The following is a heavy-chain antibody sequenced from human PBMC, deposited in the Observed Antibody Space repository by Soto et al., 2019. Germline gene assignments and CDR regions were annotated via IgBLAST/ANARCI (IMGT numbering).Heavy chain of an antibody. CDR1: GFTFSSYA. J-gene: IGHJ4*02. Sequence: QVQLVESGGGVVQPGRSLRLSCAASGFTFSSYAMHWVRQAPGKGLEWVAVISYDGSNKYYADSVKGRFTISRDNSKNTLYLQMNSLRAEDTALYYCERDWEDCSGGSCAGFDYWGQGTLVTVSS. CDR2: ISYDGSNK. D-gene: IGHD2-15*01. V-gene: IGHV3-30-3*01. CDR3: ERDWEDCSGGSCAGFDY.